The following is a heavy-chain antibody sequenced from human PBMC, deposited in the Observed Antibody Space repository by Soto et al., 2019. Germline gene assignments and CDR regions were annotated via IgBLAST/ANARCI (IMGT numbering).Heavy chain of an antibody. CDR1: GGTFSSYA. D-gene: IGHD1-1*01. CDR3: ARDPLDDSYTP. Sequence: GASVKVSCKASGGTFSSYAISWVRQAPGQGLEWMGGITPIFGTANYAQKFQGRVTITADKSTSTAYMELSSLRSEDTAVYYCARDPLDDSYTPWGQGTLVTVSS. CDR2: ITPIFGTA. V-gene: IGHV1-69*06. J-gene: IGHJ5*02.